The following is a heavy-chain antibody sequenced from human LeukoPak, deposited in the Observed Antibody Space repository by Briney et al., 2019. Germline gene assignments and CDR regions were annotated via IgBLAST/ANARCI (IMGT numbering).Heavy chain of an antibody. Sequence: AASVKVSCKASGYTFTSYAMHWVRQAPGQRLEWMGWINAGNGNTKYSQKFQGRVTITRDTSASTAYMELSSLRSEDTAVYYCARDYYDSSGYSYYFDYWGQGTQVTVSS. CDR1: GYTFTSYA. V-gene: IGHV1-3*01. CDR3: ARDYYDSSGYSYYFDY. J-gene: IGHJ4*02. CDR2: INAGNGNT. D-gene: IGHD3-22*01.